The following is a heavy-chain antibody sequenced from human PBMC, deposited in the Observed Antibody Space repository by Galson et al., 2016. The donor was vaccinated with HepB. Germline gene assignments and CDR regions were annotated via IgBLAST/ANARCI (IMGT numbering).Heavy chain of an antibody. CDR2: INPNGGSR. CDR3: VRGDISVAGLLDY. Sequence: SVKVSCKASGCTFTNHYMHWVRQAPGQGLEWMGIINPNGGSRTYAQKFQGRITMTRDTSTSTVYMELSSLRSEDTGVYYCVRGDISVAGLLDYWGQGTLVTVSS. CDR1: GCTFTNHY. J-gene: IGHJ4*02. D-gene: IGHD6-19*01. V-gene: IGHV1-46*01.